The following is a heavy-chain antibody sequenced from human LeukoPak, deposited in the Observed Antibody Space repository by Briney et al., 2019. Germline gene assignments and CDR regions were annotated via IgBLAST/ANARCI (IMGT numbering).Heavy chain of an antibody. J-gene: IGHJ6*02. Sequence: GGSLRLSCAASGFTFSIYSMSWVRQAPGKGLEWVSYINTGSSAICYADSVKGRFTISRDNAKNSLYLQMNSLRDEDTAVYYCENGRNLDVWGQGTTVTVSS. V-gene: IGHV3-48*02. CDR2: INTGSSAI. CDR1: GFTFSIYS. D-gene: IGHD1-14*01. CDR3: ENGRNLDV.